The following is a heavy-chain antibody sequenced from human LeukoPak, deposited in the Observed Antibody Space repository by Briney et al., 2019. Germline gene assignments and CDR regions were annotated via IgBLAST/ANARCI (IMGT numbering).Heavy chain of an antibody. D-gene: IGHD2-2*01. J-gene: IGHJ3*02. CDR1: GYTFSNYG. CDR2: IIPIFGTA. CDR3: ARDIVVVPAAMDDAFDI. Sequence: SVKVSCKTSGYTFSNYGVSWVRQAPGQGLEWMGGIIPIFGTANYAQKFQGRVTITADESTSTAYMELSSLRSEDTAVYYCARDIVVVPAAMDDAFDIWGQGTMVTVSS. V-gene: IGHV1-69*13.